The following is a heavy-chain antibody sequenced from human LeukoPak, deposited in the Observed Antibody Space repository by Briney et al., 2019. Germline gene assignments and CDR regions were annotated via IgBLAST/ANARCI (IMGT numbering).Heavy chain of an antibody. CDR2: IIPIFGTA. CDR3: ARGQDIVVVPAALDY. CDR1: GGTFSSYA. D-gene: IGHD2-2*01. Sequence: SVKASCKASGGTFSSYAISWVRQAPGQGLEWMGGIIPIFGTANCAQKSQGRVTITADESTSTAHMELSSLRSEDTAVYYCARGQDIVVVPAALDYWGQGTLVTVSS. J-gene: IGHJ4*02. V-gene: IGHV1-69*01.